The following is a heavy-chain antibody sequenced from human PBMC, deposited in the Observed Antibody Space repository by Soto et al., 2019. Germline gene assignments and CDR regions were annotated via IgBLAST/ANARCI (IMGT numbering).Heavy chain of an antibody. CDR1: GFRVRSYG. V-gene: IGHV3-30*18. CDR2: ISYDGNDE. CDR3: VKTHPGSLSDPYQLLERFDC. J-gene: IGHJ4*02. D-gene: IGHD2-2*01. Sequence: PGWALRPGCAVPGFRVRSYGMHWVRQAPGKGLEWVAVISYDGNDEYYAESVRGRFTISRDNSKNTLYLQMNTLRPDDTAVYYCVKTHPGSLSDPYQLLERFDCWGQGTLVTVSS.